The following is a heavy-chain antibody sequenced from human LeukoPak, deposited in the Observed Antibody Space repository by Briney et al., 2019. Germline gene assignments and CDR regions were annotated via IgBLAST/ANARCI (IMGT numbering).Heavy chain of an antibody. D-gene: IGHD3-10*02. J-gene: IGHJ6*04. CDR1: GFTFSSYE. V-gene: IGHV3-48*03. Sequence: AGTLRLSCAASGFTFSSYEMNWVRQAPGQGLEWVSYISSSRSTIYYADSVKGRFTISRDNAKNSQYLQMNSLRAEDTAVYYCAELGITMIGGVWGKGTTVTISS. CDR2: ISSSRSTI. CDR3: AELGITMIGGV.